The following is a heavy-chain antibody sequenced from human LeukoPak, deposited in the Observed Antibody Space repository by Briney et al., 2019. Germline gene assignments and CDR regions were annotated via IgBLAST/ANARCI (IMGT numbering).Heavy chain of an antibody. CDR3: AKGVGSGSFY. CDR2: ISGSGGST. Sequence: GGTLRLSCAASGFTFSSYGMSWVRQAPGKGLEWVSAISGSGGSTYYADSVKGRFTISRDNSKNTLYLQMNSLRAEDTAVCYCAKGVGSGSFYWGQGTLVTVSS. V-gene: IGHV3-23*01. D-gene: IGHD3-10*01. CDR1: GFTFSSYG. J-gene: IGHJ4*02.